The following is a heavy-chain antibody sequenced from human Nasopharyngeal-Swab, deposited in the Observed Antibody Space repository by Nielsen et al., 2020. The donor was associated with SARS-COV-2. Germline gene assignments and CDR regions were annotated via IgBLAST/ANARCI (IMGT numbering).Heavy chain of an antibody. CDR2: ISGSGGST. Sequence: GESLKISCAASGFTFSSYAMSWVRQAPGKGLEWVSAISGSGGSTYYADSVKGRFTISRDNSKNTLCLQMNSLRAEDTAVYYCAKLSTTVVTPAFDYWGQGTLVTVSS. CDR3: AKLSTTVVTPAFDY. V-gene: IGHV3-23*01. CDR1: GFTFSSYA. D-gene: IGHD4-23*01. J-gene: IGHJ4*02.